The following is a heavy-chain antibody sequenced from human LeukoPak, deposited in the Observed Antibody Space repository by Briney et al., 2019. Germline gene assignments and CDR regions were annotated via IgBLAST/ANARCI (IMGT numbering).Heavy chain of an antibody. CDR3: ASGVRGVMPFDY. J-gene: IGHJ4*02. CDR2: ISYDGSNN. D-gene: IGHD3-10*01. Sequence: PGGSLRLSCAASGFTFSSYAMHWVRQAPGKGLEWVAAISYDGSNNYYADSVKGRFTISRDNSKNTLYLQMNSLRAEDTAVYYCASGVRGVMPFDYWGQGTLVTVSS. CDR1: GFTFSSYA. V-gene: IGHV3-30*04.